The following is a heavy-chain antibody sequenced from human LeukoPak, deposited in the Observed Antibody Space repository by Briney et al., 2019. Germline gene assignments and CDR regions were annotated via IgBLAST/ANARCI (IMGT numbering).Heavy chain of an antibody. CDR1: GGSFSGYY. CDR3: ARGSNYYDGSGYDPHFDY. D-gene: IGHD3-22*01. Sequence: ASETLSLTCAVYGGSFSGYYWSWIRQPPGKGLEWIGEITHSGSTNDNPSLKSRVTISVDTSKNQFSLKLSSVTAADTAVYYCARGSNYYDGSGYDPHFDYWGQGTLVTVSS. V-gene: IGHV4-34*01. J-gene: IGHJ4*02. CDR2: ITHSGST.